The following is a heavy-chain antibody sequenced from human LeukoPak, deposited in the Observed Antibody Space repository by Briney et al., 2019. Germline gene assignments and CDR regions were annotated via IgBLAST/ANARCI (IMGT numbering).Heavy chain of an antibody. Sequence: SETLSLTCAVYGGSFSGYYWSWIRQPPGKGLEWIGEINHSRSTNYNPSLKSRVTISVDTSKNQFSLKLSSVTAADTAVYYCARASHDYGDYSHFDYWGQGTLVTVSS. CDR1: GGSFSGYY. CDR3: ARASHDYGDYSHFDY. CDR2: INHSRST. J-gene: IGHJ4*02. D-gene: IGHD4-17*01. V-gene: IGHV4-34*01.